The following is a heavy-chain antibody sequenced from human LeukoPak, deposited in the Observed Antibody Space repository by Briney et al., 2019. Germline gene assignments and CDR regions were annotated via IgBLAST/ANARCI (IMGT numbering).Heavy chain of an antibody. D-gene: IGHD2-21*01. CDR1: GGSISSGGYY. CDR3: ARLVDAPRYFDY. CDR2: IYYSGTT. V-gene: IGHV4-39*01. J-gene: IGHJ4*02. Sequence: PSQTLSLTCTVSGGSISSGGYYWVWIRQPPGKGLEWIGSIYYSGTTYYNPSLKSRVTISVDTSKNQFSLKLSSVTAADTAVYYCARLVDAPRYFDYWGQGTLVTVSS.